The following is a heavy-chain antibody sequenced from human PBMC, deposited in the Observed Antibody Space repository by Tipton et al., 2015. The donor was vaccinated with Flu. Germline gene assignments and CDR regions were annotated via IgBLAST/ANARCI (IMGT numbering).Heavy chain of an antibody. Sequence: TLSLTCTVSGGSISSSRYYWGWIRQPPGKGLEWIGSIYHSGTAYYNPSRKSRVTISVDTSKNQISLKLSSVTAADTAVYYCARYPESNYHWFGPWGQGALVTVSS. CDR3: ARYPESNYHWFGP. D-gene: IGHD4-11*01. CDR2: IYHSGTA. CDR1: GGSISSSRYY. V-gene: IGHV4-39*07. J-gene: IGHJ5*02.